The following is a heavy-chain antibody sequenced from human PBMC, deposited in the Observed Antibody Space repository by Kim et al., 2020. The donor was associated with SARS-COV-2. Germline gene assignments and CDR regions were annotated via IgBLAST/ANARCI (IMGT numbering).Heavy chain of an antibody. Sequence: GESLKISCKGSGYSFTSYWISWVRQMPGKGLEWMGRIDPSDSYTNYSPSFQGHVTISADKSISTAYLQWSSLKASDTAMYYCASTLRNYYYYYGMDVWGQGTTVTVSS. V-gene: IGHV5-10-1*01. CDR3: ASTLRNYYYYYGMDV. D-gene: IGHD2-15*01. CDR2: IDPSDSYT. CDR1: GYSFTSYW. J-gene: IGHJ6*02.